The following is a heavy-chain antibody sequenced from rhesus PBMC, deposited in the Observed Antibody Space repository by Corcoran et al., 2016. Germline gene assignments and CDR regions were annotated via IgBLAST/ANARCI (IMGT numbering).Heavy chain of an antibody. D-gene: IGHD6-25*01. Sequence: QLQLQESGPGLVKPSETLSLTCAVSGGPITSNYGSRIRQPPGKGLECIGRISGSGGSTDYNPSLKSRVTISTDTSKNQFSLKLTSVTAADTAVYYCATIAAAGRFDYWGQGVLVTVSS. V-gene: IGHV4-173*01. J-gene: IGHJ4*01. CDR1: GGPITSNY. CDR3: ATIAAAGRFDY. CDR2: ISGSGGST.